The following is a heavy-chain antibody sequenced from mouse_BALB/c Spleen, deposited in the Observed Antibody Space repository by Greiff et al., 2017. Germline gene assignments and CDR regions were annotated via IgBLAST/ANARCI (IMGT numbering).Heavy chain of an antibody. D-gene: IGHD1-1*01. CDR2: INPYNDGT. CDR3: AREELAVVAPFAY. V-gene: IGHV1-14*01. Sequence: EVQLQESGPELVKPGASVKMSCKASGYTFTSYVMHWVKQKPGQGLEWIGYINPYNDGTKYNEKFKGKATLTSDKSSSTAYMELSSLTSEDSAVYYCAREELAVVAPFAYWGQGTLVTVSA. J-gene: IGHJ3*01. CDR1: GYTFTSYV.